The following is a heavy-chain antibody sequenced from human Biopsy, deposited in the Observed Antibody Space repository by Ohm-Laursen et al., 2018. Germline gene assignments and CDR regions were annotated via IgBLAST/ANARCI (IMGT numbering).Heavy chain of an antibody. V-gene: IGHV3-30*18. CDR2: ISYDQITK. CDR1: GFTFRTYG. J-gene: IGHJ6*02. CDR3: AKDLSVYYYYGIDV. Sequence: SPRLSCAASGFTFRTYGMHWVRLAPGKGLEWVAVISYDQITKHYADSVRGRFTISRDNSKNTLYLQVNSLRAEDTVVYYCAKDLSVYYYYGIDVWGQGTTVTVSS. D-gene: IGHD5/OR15-5a*01.